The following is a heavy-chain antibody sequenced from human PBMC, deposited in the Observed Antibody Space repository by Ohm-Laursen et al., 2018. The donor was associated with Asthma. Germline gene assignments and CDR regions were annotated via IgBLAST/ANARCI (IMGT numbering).Heavy chain of an antibody. V-gene: IGHV4-31*03. CDR3: ARGIDYGGNHVDS. CDR1: GDSISSGNNY. CDR2: IYYSWNT. J-gene: IGHJ4*02. D-gene: IGHD4-23*01. Sequence: TLSLTCTVSGDSISSGNNYWSWIRQHPGKGLEWIGDIYYSWNTYYNPSLKSRVTISVDTSKNQFSLELTSVTAADTAVYYCARGIDYGGNHVDSWGQGTLVTVSS.